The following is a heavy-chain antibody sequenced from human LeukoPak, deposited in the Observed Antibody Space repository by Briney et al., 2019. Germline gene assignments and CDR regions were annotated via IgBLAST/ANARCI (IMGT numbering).Heavy chain of an antibody. CDR1: GFTFSSYS. CDR2: ISSSSSYI. Sequence: GGSLRLSCAASGFTFSSYSMNWVRQAPGKGLEWVSSISSSSSYIYYADSVKGRFTISRDNAKNSLYLQMNSLRAEDTAVYYCAKDREELLWFGQERDYWGQGTLVTVSS. CDR3: AKDREELLWFGQERDY. J-gene: IGHJ4*02. D-gene: IGHD3-10*01. V-gene: IGHV3-21*01.